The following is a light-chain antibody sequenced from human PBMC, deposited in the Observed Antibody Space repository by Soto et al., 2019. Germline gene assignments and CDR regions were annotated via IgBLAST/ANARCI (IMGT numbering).Light chain of an antibody. CDR3: KTENNRPPMIT. Sequence: ELVMTQSPATLSVSPGERATLSCRASQSVSSNLAWSQQKPDPAPRLLIYGASTRATGIPARFSGSGSGTDFTLTISSLQSEDFAIYYGKTENNRPPMITARPGTRQQ. V-gene: IGKV3-15*01. CDR1: QSVSSN. J-gene: IGKJ5*01. CDR2: GAS.